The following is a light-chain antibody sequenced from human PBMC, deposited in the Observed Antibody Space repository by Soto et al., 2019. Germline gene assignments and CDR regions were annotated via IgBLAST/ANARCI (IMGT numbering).Light chain of an antibody. CDR1: QTVSNN. CDR3: QQYDNWPRT. V-gene: IGKV3-15*01. Sequence: EIVMTQSPCTLSVSPGEGATLSCRASQTVSNNLAWYQQKPGQAPRLLIYGASTRATGIPARFSGSGSGTEFTLTISSLQSEDFAVYYCQQYDNWPRTFGQGTKVDI. CDR2: GAS. J-gene: IGKJ1*01.